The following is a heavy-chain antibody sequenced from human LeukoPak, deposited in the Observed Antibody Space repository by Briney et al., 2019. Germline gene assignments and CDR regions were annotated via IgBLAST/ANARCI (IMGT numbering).Heavy chain of an antibody. CDR1: GITSNNYA. CDR3: AKGTSGPDV. CDR2: IGGYGGGT. J-gene: IGHJ6*04. D-gene: IGHD6-19*01. Sequence: PGGSLRLSCVVSGITSNNYAMGWVRQAPGKGLEWVSGIGGYGGGTNYADSVKGRFTISRDNSRNTLYLQMNSLRAEDTAVYYCAKGTSGPDVWGKGTTVTVSS. V-gene: IGHV3-23*01.